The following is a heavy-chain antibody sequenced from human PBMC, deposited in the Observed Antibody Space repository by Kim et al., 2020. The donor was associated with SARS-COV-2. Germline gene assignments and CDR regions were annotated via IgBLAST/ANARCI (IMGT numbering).Heavy chain of an antibody. CDR3: AKDLAAAMEGPYYYYYGMDV. D-gene: IGHD6-13*01. Sequence: RFTISRDNSKNTLYLQLNSLRAEDTAVYYCAKDLAAAMEGPYYYYYGMDVWGQGTTVTVSS. J-gene: IGHJ6*02. V-gene: IGHV3-23*01.